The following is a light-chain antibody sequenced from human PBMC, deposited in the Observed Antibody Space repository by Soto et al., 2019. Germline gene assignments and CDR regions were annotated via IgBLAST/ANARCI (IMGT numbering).Light chain of an antibody. CDR1: SSDVGAYNY. CDR2: EVS. V-gene: IGLV2-14*01. CDR3: SSYIAGRTDV. J-gene: IGLJ1*01. Sequence: QSALTQPASVSASPGQMITISCTGTSSDVGAYNYVSWYQQHPGKAPKLMIYEVSNRPSGVSNRVSGSKSGNTASLTSSGLQAEDEADYYCSSYIAGRTDVFGPSTKLTVL.